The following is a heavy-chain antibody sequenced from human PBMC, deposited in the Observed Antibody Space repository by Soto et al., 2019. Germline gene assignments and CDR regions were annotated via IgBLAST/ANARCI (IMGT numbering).Heavy chain of an antibody. CDR1: GGSISSSSYY. CDR2: IYYSGST. CDR3: ARPAYSTKTFDP. D-gene: IGHD6-13*01. V-gene: IGHV4-39*01. J-gene: IGHJ5*02. Sequence: SETLSLTCTVSGGSISSSSYYWGWIRQPPGKGLEWIGSIYYSGSTYYNPSLKSRVTISVDTSKNQFSLKLSSVTAADTAVYYCARPAYSTKTFDPWGQGTLVTVSS.